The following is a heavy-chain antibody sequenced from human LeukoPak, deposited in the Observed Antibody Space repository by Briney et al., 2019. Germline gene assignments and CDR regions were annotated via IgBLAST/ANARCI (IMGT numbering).Heavy chain of an antibody. Sequence: ASVKVSCKASGYTFNGYYMHWVRQAPGQGLEWMGWINPSSGGTNYAQKFQGRVTMTRDTSISTAYMELSRLRSDDTAVYYCARYGFSYYFDYWGQGTLVTVSS. D-gene: IGHD5-24*01. CDR1: GYTFNGYY. V-gene: IGHV1-2*02. CDR2: INPSSGGT. CDR3: ARYGFSYYFDY. J-gene: IGHJ4*02.